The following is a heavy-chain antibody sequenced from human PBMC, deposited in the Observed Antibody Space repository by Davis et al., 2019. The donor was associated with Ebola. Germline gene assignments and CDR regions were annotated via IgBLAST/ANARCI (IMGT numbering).Heavy chain of an antibody. CDR2: ISYDGSNK. D-gene: IGHD3-10*01. CDR3: ARDLANQGDYYGSGSYYYYYGMDV. J-gene: IGHJ6*02. V-gene: IGHV3-30-3*01. CDR1: GFTFSSYA. Sequence: GESLKISCAASGFTFSSYAMHWVRQAPGKGLEWVAVISYDGSNKYYADSVKGRFTISRDNSKNTLYLQMNSLRAEDTAVYYCARDLANQGDYYGSGSYYYYYGMDVWVQGTTVTVSS.